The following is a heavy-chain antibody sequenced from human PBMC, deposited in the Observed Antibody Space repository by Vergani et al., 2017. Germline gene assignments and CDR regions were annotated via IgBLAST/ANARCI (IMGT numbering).Heavy chain of an antibody. J-gene: IGHJ4*02. D-gene: IGHD3-16*02. CDR2: ISYDGSNK. Sequence: QVQLVESGGGVVQPGRSLRLSCAASGFTFSSYGMHWVRQAPGKGLEWVAVISYDGSNKYYADSVKGRFTISRDNAKNSLYLQMNSLRAEDTAVYYCAPTPVTFGGVIVDYWGQGTLVTVSS. V-gene: IGHV3-30*03. CDR3: APTPVTFGGVIVDY. CDR1: GFTFSSYG.